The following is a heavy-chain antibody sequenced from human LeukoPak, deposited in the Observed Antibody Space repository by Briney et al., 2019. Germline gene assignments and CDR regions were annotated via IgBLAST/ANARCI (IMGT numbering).Heavy chain of an antibody. CDR3: ARLLRGGNYYFDY. Sequence: SETLSLTCTVSGGSISGYFWSWIRQPPGKGLEWIGNIYASGSAIYNPSLKSRVTMSVDTSKNQFSLRLTSVPAADTAVYYCARLLRGGNYYFDYWGLGTLVTVSS. J-gene: IGHJ4*02. V-gene: IGHV4-4*09. CDR2: IYASGSA. CDR1: GGSISGYF. D-gene: IGHD1-7*01.